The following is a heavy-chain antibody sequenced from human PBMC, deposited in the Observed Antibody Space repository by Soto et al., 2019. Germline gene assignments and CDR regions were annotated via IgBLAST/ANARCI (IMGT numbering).Heavy chain of an antibody. CDR2: IIPILGIA. J-gene: IGHJ4*02. CDR1: GGTFSSYT. D-gene: IGHD6-19*01. CDR3: ARSKAQQWLVHDY. V-gene: IGHV1-69*02. Sequence: ASVKVSCKASGGTFSSYTSSWVRQAPGQGLEWMGRIIPILGIANYAQKFQGRVTITADKSTSTAYMELSSLRSEDTAVYYCARSKAQQWLVHDYWGQGTLVTVSS.